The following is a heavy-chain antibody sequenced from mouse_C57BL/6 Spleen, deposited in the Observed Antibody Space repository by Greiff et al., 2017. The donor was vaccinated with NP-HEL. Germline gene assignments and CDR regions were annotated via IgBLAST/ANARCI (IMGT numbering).Heavy chain of an antibody. J-gene: IGHJ3*01. CDR3: TSPPTAPWFAY. Sequence: VQLQQSGAELVRPGASVTLSCKASGYTFTDYEMHWVKQTPVHGLEWIGAIDPETGGTAYNQKFKGKAILTADKSSSTAYMELRSLTSEDSAVYYCTSPPTAPWFAYWGQGTLVTVSA. V-gene: IGHV1-15*01. CDR2: IDPETGGT. D-gene: IGHD1-2*01. CDR1: GYTFTDYE.